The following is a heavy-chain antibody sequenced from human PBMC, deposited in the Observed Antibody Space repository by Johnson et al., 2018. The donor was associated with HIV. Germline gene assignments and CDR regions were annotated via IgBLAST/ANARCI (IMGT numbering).Heavy chain of an antibody. V-gene: IGHV3-11*04. CDR3: ASDSTPWGGDYVAYAFDI. D-gene: IGHD4-17*01. CDR1: GFRFSDYY. Sequence: VQLVESGGGLVKPRGSLRLSCAGSGFRFSDYYMSWIRQAPGKGLEWVSYISSSGSTIYYADFVKGRFTISRDNAKKSLYLQMNSLRAEDTALYYCASDSTPWGGDYVAYAFDIWGRGTMVTVSS. J-gene: IGHJ3*02. CDR2: ISSSGSTI.